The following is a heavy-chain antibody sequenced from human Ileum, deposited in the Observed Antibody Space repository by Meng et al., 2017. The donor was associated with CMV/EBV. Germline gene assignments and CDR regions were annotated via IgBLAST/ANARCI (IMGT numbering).Heavy chain of an antibody. D-gene: IGHD1-7*01. CDR2: IRSKANSYAT. V-gene: IGHV3-73*01. Sequence: GESLKISCAASGFTFSGSTMHWVRQASGKGLEWVGRIRSKANSYATAYAASVKGRFTISRDDSKNTAYLQMNSLKTEDTAVYYCTRHLAGTDYYYYGMDVWGQGTTVTVSS. CDR1: GFTFSGST. CDR3: TRHLAGTDYYYYGMDV. J-gene: IGHJ6*02.